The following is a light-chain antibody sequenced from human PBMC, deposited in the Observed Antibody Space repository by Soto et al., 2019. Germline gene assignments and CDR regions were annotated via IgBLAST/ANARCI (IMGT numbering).Light chain of an antibody. J-gene: IGKJ5*01. V-gene: IGKV3-11*01. CDR1: QSVSSY. CDR3: EQRRNWPPIP. CDR2: DAS. Sequence: EIVLTQSPATLSLSPGERATLSCRASQSVSSYLAWYQPKPGQAPRLLIYDASNRATGIPARFSGSGSGTDFTRTIRRLAPEDFAVYYCEQRRNWPPIPFGQGTRLEI.